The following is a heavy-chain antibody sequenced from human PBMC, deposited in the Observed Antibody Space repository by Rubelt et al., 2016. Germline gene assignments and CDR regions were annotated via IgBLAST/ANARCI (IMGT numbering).Heavy chain of an antibody. CDR2: IYYSGST. V-gene: IGHV4-39*01. CDR3: ARYPYRTSSPSPRWFDP. Sequence: QVQLQESGPGLVKPSETLSLTCTVSGGSISSSSYYWGWIRQPPGKGLEWIGSIYYSGSTYYNPSLKSRVTISVDTSKNQFALRLTSVTPADTAGYFCARYPYRTSSPSPRWFDPWGQGTQVTVSS. D-gene: IGHD3-16*01. J-gene: IGHJ5*02. CDR1: GGSISSSSYY.